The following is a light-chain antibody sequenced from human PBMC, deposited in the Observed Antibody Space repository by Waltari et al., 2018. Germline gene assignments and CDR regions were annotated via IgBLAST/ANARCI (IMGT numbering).Light chain of an antibody. CDR3: QQYYNTPPT. CDR2: WAS. J-gene: IGKJ1*01. CDR1: YCANNKSI. Sequence: YCANNKSILACYQQKPGPAAKLLFSWASIREAGVPDRFSGSGSGTEFTLSISSLQAEDVAVYYCQQYYNTPPTFGQGTKVEIK. V-gene: IGKV4-1*01.